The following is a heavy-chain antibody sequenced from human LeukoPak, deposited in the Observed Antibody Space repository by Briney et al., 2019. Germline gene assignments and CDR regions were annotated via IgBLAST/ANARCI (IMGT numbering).Heavy chain of an antibody. Sequence: GASVKVSCKASGYTFTTYSMNWVRQAPGQGLEWMGWINTDTGKSTYAQGLTGRFVFSVNTSVSTAYLQISSLKTEDTAVYYCARDRSGSYYRSRGPPTFDPWGQGTLVTVSS. CDR1: GYTFTTYS. CDR2: INTDTGKS. CDR3: ARDRSGSYYRSRGPPTFDP. V-gene: IGHV7-4-1*02. J-gene: IGHJ5*02. D-gene: IGHD1-26*01.